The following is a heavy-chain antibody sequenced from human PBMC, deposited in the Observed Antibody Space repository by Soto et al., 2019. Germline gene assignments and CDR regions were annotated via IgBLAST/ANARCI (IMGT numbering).Heavy chain of an antibody. Sequence: PSETLSLTCTVSGDSISAYSWSWVRQPPGKGLEWIGNIHYNGNTKYNPSLKSRVTMSVDTSKNQFSLRLISVTAADTAIYFCAREGNLGRWLQPLDFWGQGTQVTVSS. D-gene: IGHD5-12*01. V-gene: IGHV4-59*01. CDR1: GDSISAYS. CDR3: AREGNLGRWLQPLDF. CDR2: IHYNGNT. J-gene: IGHJ4*02.